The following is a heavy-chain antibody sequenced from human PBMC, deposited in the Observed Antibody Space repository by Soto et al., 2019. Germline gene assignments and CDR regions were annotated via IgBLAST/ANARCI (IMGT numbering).Heavy chain of an antibody. CDR1: GFTFSNYW. CDR3: ARVRIAGRRAAFDY. D-gene: IGHD6-6*01. V-gene: IGHV3-74*03. CDR2: IKSDGSST. Sequence: PGGSLRLSCAASGFTFSNYWMHWVRQAPGKGLVWVSRIKSDGSSTTYADSVKGRFTISRDNAKNTLALQMNSLRAEDTAFYYCARVRIAGRRAAFDYWGQGALVTVSS. J-gene: IGHJ4*02.